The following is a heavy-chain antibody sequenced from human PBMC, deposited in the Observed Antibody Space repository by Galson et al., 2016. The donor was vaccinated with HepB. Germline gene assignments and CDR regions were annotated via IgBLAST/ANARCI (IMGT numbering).Heavy chain of an antibody. Sequence: SVKVSCKASGDTFSSYAISWVRQAPGQGLEWMGRVIPIFGIPTYAQRFQGRVTITADESTYTLYMELSSLRSEDTAVYYCARQGGGFSSSAYYGMDVWGQGTTVTVSS. CDR3: ARQGGGFSSSAYYGMDV. V-gene: IGHV1-69*13. J-gene: IGHJ6*02. CDR1: GDTFSSYA. CDR2: VIPIFGIP. D-gene: IGHD6-13*01.